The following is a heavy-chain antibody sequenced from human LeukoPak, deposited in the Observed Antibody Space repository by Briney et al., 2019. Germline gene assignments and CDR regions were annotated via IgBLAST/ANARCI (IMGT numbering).Heavy chain of an antibody. CDR3: ATVSPPNWFDP. J-gene: IGHJ5*02. D-gene: IGHD4-17*01. CDR1: GYTFTSYG. Sequence: ASVKVSCKASGYTFTSYGISWVRQAPGQGLEWMGWISAYNGNTNYAQKFQGRVTMTEDTSTDTAYMELSSLRSEDTAVYYCATVSPPNWFDPWGQGTLVTVSS. CDR2: ISAYNGNT. V-gene: IGHV1-18*01.